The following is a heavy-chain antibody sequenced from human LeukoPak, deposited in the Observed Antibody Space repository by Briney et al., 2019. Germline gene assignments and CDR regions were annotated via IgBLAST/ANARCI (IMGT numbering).Heavy chain of an antibody. Sequence: GGSLRLSCAASGFTFSSYSMNWVRQAPGKGLGWVSYISSSGSTIYYADSVKGRFTISRDNAKNSLYLQMNSLSADDTAVYYCAELGITMIGGVWGKGTTVTISS. CDR1: GFTFSSYS. D-gene: IGHD3-10*02. CDR2: ISSSGSTI. J-gene: IGHJ6*04. V-gene: IGHV3-48*04. CDR3: AELGITMIGGV.